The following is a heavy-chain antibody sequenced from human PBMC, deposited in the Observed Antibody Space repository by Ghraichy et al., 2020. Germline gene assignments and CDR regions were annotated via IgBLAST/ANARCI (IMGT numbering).Heavy chain of an antibody. CDR2: IWPFDSDA. J-gene: IGHJ6*03. CDR3: VRQGSTVTTLYDYYMDV. Sequence: GESLNISCQASGYSFTNSWIGWVRQTPGRGLEWMGIIWPFDSDARYSPSFQDWVTISADTSTNTAFLQWSSLKASDTAIYYCVRQGSTVTTLYDYYMDVWGKGTTITVYS. D-gene: IGHD4-17*01. CDR1: GYSFTNSW. V-gene: IGHV5-51*01.